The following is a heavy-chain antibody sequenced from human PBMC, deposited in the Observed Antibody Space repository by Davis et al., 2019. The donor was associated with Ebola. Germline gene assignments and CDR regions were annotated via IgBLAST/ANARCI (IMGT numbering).Heavy chain of an antibody. CDR3: AKAENSGESWYWRRAGWYFDL. J-gene: IGHJ2*01. D-gene: IGHD2-15*01. V-gene: IGHV3-9*01. CDR1: GFTFDDYA. Sequence: PGGSLRLSCAASGFTFDDYAMHWVRQAPGKGLEWVSGISWNSGSIGYADSVKGRFTISRDNAKNSLYLQMNSRRAEDTALYYCAKAENSGESWYWRRAGWYFDLWGRGTLVTVSS. CDR2: ISWNSGSI.